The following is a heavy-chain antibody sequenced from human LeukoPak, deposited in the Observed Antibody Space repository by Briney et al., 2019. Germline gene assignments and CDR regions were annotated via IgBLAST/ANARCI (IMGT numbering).Heavy chain of an antibody. CDR3: ARAYGGPWFYFDY. CDR2: ISSSSSYI. J-gene: IGHJ4*02. V-gene: IGHV3-21*01. D-gene: IGHD3-10*01. Sequence: GGSLRLSCAASGFTFSSYSMNWVRQAPGKGLEWVSSISSSSSYIYYADPVKGRFTISRDNAKNSLYLQMNSLRAEDTAVYYCARAYGGPWFYFDYWGQGTLVTVSS. CDR1: GFTFSSYS.